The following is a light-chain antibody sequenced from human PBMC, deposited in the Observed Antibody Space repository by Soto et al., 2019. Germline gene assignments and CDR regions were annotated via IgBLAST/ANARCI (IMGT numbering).Light chain of an antibody. J-gene: IGLJ3*02. V-gene: IGLV3-21*02. CDR3: QVWDTISGHWV. CDR1: DIGSKS. CDR2: DDS. Sequence: SYVLTQPPSVSVAPGQTARITCGGNDIGSKSVHWYQQKPGQAPVLVDYDDSDRPSGIPERFSGSNSGNTATLTISRVQAGDEADYYCQVWDTISGHWVFGGGTKLTVL.